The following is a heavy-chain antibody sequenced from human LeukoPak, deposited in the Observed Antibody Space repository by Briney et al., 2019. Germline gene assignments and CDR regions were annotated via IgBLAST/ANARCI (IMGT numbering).Heavy chain of an antibody. J-gene: IGHJ5*02. Sequence: SVKVSCKASGGTFSRYAISWVRQAPGQGLEWTGTIIPIVDIANYAQKFQGRVTITADKSTTTAYMELNSLRSEDTAVYYCARNPDDYYDSSGYLFDPWGQGTLVTVSS. CDR3: ARNPDDYYDSSGYLFDP. CDR1: GGTFSRYA. CDR2: IIPIVDIA. V-gene: IGHV1-69*04. D-gene: IGHD3-22*01.